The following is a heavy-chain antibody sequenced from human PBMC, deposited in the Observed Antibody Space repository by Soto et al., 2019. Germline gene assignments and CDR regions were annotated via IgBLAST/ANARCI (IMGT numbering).Heavy chain of an antibody. CDR1: GFTFSSYW. CDR2: IKQDGSEK. D-gene: IGHD3-10*01. J-gene: IGHJ6*02. Sequence: HPGGSLRLSCAASGFTFSSYWMSWVRQAPGKGLEWVANIKQDGSEKYYVDSVKGRFTVSRDNAKNSLYLQMNSLRAEDTAVYYCARESYGSGWEKGMDVWGQGTTVTVSS. CDR3: ARESYGSGWEKGMDV. V-gene: IGHV3-7*01.